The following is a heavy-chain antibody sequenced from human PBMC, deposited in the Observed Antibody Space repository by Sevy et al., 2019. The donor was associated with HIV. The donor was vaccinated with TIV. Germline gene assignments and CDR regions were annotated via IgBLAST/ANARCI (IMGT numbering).Heavy chain of an antibody. Sequence: GGSLRLSCAASGFTFGSYSMNWVRQAPGKGLEWVSSISSSSSYIYYADSVKGRFTISRDNAKNSLYLQMNSLRAEDTAVYYCARDLDFPEEDIVVVPAAAPGDFHYYMDVWGKGTTVTVSS. D-gene: IGHD2-2*01. CDR2: ISSSSSYI. CDR1: GFTFGSYS. CDR3: ARDLDFPEEDIVVVPAAAPGDFHYYMDV. J-gene: IGHJ6*03. V-gene: IGHV3-21*01.